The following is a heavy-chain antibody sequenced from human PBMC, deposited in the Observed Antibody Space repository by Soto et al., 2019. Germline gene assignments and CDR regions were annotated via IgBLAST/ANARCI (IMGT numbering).Heavy chain of an antibody. Sequence: PGGSLRLSCEASGFVFTNFWMQWVRHVPGKGLVWVARIDTSGHSTNYAESVKGRFTISRDNAKNTVSLQMNSLRVEDTGVYYCAKDSWYFDLWSQGSQVTVSS. J-gene: IGHJ4*02. CDR2: IDTSGHST. D-gene: IGHD6-13*01. CDR3: AKDSWYFDL. CDR1: GFVFTNFW. V-gene: IGHV3-74*01.